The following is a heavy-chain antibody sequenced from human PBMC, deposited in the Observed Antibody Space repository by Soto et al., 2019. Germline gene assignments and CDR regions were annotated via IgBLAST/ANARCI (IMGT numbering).Heavy chain of an antibody. CDR3: ARDPKYYYGPGSHFTA. CDR2: ISGGGAGI. V-gene: IGHV3-23*01. J-gene: IGHJ5*02. Sequence: HPGGSLRLSCAASGFTFSSYAMSWVRQAPGKGLEWVSGISGGGAGIKYADSVKGRFTISRDDPKNILYLEMNSLRAEDTAVYFCARDPKYYYGPGSHFTAWGQGTQVTVSS. CDR1: GFTFSSYA. D-gene: IGHD3-10*01.